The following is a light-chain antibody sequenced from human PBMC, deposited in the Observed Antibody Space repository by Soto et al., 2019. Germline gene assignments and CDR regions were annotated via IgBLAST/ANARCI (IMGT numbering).Light chain of an antibody. Sequence: EIVLTQSPGTLSFSPGERATLSCRASQSFTTSYLAWYQQKPGQAPRLLIYGASSRATGVPDRFSGSGSGTDFTLTISRLEPEDFAVYYCQHYGSSPRFGQGTKVDIK. CDR2: GAS. CDR1: QSFTTSY. V-gene: IGKV3-20*01. J-gene: IGKJ1*01. CDR3: QHYGSSPR.